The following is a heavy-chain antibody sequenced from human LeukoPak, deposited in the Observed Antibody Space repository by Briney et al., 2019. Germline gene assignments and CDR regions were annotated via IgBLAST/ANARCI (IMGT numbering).Heavy chain of an antibody. CDR2: FDPEDGET. Sequence: PGASVKVSCKVSGYTLTELSMHWVRQDPGKGLEWMGGFDPEDGETIYAQKFQGRVTMTEDTSTDTAYMELSSLRSEDTAVYYCARFDCSSTSCDKDYWGQGTLVIVSS. CDR3: ARFDCSSTSCDKDY. D-gene: IGHD2-2*01. V-gene: IGHV1-24*01. CDR1: GYTLTELS. J-gene: IGHJ4*02.